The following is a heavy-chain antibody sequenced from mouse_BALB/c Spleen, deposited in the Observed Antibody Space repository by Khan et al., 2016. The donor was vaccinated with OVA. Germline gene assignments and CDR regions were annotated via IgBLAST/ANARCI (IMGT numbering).Heavy chain of an antibody. J-gene: IGHJ3*01. D-gene: IGHD1-3*01. V-gene: IGHV5-6*01. CDR3: ADHLTWALAY. Sequence: EVELVKSGGDLVKPGGSLKLSCAASGFTFSSYSMSWVRQTPDKRLEWVASISSGGDYTYYPDSVKGRFTISRDNAKNTLYLQMSDLKSEDTAMYYCADHLTWALAYWGQGTLVTVAA. CDR1: GFTFSSYS. CDR2: ISSGGDYT.